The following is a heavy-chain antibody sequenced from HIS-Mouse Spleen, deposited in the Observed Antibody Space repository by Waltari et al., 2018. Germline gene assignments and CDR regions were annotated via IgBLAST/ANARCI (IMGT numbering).Heavy chain of an antibody. D-gene: IGHD3-10*01. CDR3: ARLLWFGELLYSFDY. CDR2: INHSGRT. CDR1: GGSFSGYY. Sequence: QVQLQQWGAGLLKPSETLSLTCAVYGGSFSGYYWSWIRQPPGKGLEWIGEINHSGRTNYNPSLKSRVTISVDTSKNQFSLKLSSVTAADTAVYYCARLLWFGELLYSFDYWGQGTLVTVSS. V-gene: IGHV4-34*01. J-gene: IGHJ4*02.